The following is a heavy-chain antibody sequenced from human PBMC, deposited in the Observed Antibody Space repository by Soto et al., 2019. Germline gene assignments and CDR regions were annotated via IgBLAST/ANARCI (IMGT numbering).Heavy chain of an antibody. V-gene: IGHV4-34*01. Sequence: SETLSLTCAVYGGSFSGYYWSWIRQPPGKGLEWIGEINHSGSTNYNPSLKSRVTISVDTSKNQFSLKLSSVTAADTAVYYCARSGYSYGYFLYYFDYWGQGTLVTVSS. CDR1: GGSFSGYY. CDR2: INHSGST. CDR3: ARSGYSYGYFLYYFDY. J-gene: IGHJ4*02. D-gene: IGHD5-18*01.